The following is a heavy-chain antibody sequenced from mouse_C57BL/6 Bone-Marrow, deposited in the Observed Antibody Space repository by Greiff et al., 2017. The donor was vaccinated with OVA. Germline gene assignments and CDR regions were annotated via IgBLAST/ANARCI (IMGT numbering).Heavy chain of an antibody. V-gene: IGHV2-6*01. CDR3: ALLLREFAY. D-gene: IGHD1-1*01. J-gene: IGHJ3*01. Sequence: QVQLKESGPGLVAPSQSLSITCTVSGFSLTSYGVDWVRQSPGKGLEWLGVIWGVGSTNYNSALKSRLSISKDNSKSQVFLKMNSLQTDDTAMYYCALLLREFAYWGQGTLVTVSA. CDR1: GFSLTSYG. CDR2: IWGVGST.